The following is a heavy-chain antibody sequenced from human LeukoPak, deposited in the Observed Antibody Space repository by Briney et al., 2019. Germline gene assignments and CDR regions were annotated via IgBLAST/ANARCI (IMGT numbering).Heavy chain of an antibody. CDR2: VYYSGST. J-gene: IGHJ5*02. Sequence: SETLSLTCTVSGGSISSSSYYWGWIRQPPGKGLEWIGSVYYSGSTYYNPSLKSRVTISVDTSKNQFSLKLSSVTAADTAVYYCARRYCSSTSCLLSWFDPWGQGTLVTVSS. CDR1: GGSISSSSYY. D-gene: IGHD2-2*01. V-gene: IGHV4-39*01. CDR3: ARRYCSSTSCLLSWFDP.